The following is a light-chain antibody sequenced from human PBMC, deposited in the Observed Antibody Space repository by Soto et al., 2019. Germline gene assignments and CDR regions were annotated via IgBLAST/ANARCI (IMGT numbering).Light chain of an antibody. CDR3: QQYYSYPLT. J-gene: IGKJ4*01. V-gene: IGKV1-8*01. CDR1: QDISSS. CDR2: GTS. Sequence: AIRMTPSPSSFSASTGDRVTITCRASQDISSSLAWYQQKPGKAPKLLIYGTSTLQSGVPSRFSGSGSGADFALTISFLQNEDFATYYCQQYYSYPLTFGGGTKVDIK.